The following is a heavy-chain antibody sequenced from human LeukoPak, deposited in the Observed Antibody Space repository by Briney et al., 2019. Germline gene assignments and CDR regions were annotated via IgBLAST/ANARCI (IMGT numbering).Heavy chain of an antibody. CDR1: GYTLTELS. J-gene: IGHJ6*02. CDR2: FDPEDGET. CDR3: ARDSGYCTNGVCSSGMGYYYGMDV. Sequence: ASVKVSCKVSGYTLTELSMHWVRQAPGKGLEWMGGFDPEDGETIYAQKFQGRVTMTEDTSTDTAYMELSSLRSEDTAVYYCARDSGYCTNGVCSSGMGYYYGMDVWGQGTTVTVSS. D-gene: IGHD2-8*01. V-gene: IGHV1-24*01.